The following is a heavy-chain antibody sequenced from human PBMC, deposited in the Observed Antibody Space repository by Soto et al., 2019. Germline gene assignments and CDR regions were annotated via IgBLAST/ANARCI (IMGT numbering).Heavy chain of an antibody. J-gene: IGHJ4*02. D-gene: IGHD3-16*01. CDR1: GGSFGSAGFH. CDR3: GRGFYVPGGPDV. Sequence: PSQTLSLTSSISGGSFGSAGFHWCWMRQVPGRGLEWIGHVFTNATTRYSLPLRTRLTMSIDTSANIFSIKLRSVTAADTAISYGGRGFYVPGGPDVWAPGILLTVHS. V-gene: IGHV4-31*03. CDR2: VFTNATT.